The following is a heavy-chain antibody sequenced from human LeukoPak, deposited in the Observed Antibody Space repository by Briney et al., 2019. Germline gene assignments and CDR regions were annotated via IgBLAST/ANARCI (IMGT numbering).Heavy chain of an antibody. CDR1: GGSFSGYY. CDR2: INHSGST. CDR3: ARGRRTSRWFDP. Sequence: SETLSLTCAVYGGSFSGYYWSWIRQPPGKGLEWIGEINHSGSTNYNPSLKSRVTISVDTSNNQFSLKLSSLTAADTAVYYCARGRRTSRWFDPWGQGTLVTVSS. J-gene: IGHJ5*02. D-gene: IGHD2-2*01. V-gene: IGHV4-34*01.